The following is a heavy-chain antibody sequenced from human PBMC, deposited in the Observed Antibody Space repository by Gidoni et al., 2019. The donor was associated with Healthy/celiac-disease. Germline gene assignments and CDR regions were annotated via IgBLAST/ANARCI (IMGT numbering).Heavy chain of an antibody. CDR2: IWYDGSNK. CDR3: ARARGYDFWSSTYGMDV. CDR1: GFTFRSYG. D-gene: IGHD3-3*01. Sequence: QVQLVESGGGVVQPGRSLRLSCAASGFTFRSYGMHWVRQAPGKGLEWVAVIWYDGSNKYYADSVKGRFTISRDNSKNTLYLQMNSLRAEDTAVYYCARARGYDFWSSTYGMDVWGQGTTVTVSS. J-gene: IGHJ6*02. V-gene: IGHV3-33*08.